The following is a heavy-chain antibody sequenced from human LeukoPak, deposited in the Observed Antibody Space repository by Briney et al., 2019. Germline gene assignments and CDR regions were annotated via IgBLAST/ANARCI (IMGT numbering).Heavy chain of an antibody. Sequence: PSETLSLTCTVSGGSINGYYWSWIRQPPGKGLEWIAYIYYSGSTNYNPSLKSRVTISVDTSKNQFSLKVHSVTAADTAVYYCARSSTWYYFDYWGQGTLVTVSS. CDR3: ARSSTWYYFDY. CDR2: IYYSGST. J-gene: IGHJ4*02. CDR1: GGSINGYY. D-gene: IGHD6-13*01. V-gene: IGHV4-59*01.